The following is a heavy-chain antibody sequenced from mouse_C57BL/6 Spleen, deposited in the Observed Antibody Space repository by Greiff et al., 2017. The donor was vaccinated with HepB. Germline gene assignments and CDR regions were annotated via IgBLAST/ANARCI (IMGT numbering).Heavy chain of an antibody. J-gene: IGHJ2*01. D-gene: IGHD2-4*01. V-gene: IGHV5-6*01. CDR3: ARPYDYDPYYFDY. CDR1: GFTFSSYG. CDR2: ISSGGSYT. Sequence: EVKLVESGGDLVKPGGSLKLSCAASGFTFSSYGMSWVRQTPDKRLEWVATISSGGSYTYYPDSVKGRFTIARDNAKKTLYLQMSSLKSEDTAMYYCARPYDYDPYYFDYWGQGTTLTVSS.